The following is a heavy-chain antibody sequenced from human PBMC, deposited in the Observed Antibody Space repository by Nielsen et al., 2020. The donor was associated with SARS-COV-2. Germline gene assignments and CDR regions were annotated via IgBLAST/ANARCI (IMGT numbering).Heavy chain of an antibody. Sequence: ASVKVSCKASGYTFIHYVINWVRQAPGQGLEWMGWMNTNTGDPMYAQDFTGRFVFSLDSSVSTAYLHISGLKPADTAVYYCARGGIALVRGTPERFAPWGQGTLVTVSS. CDR2: MNTNTGDP. CDR3: ARGGIALVRGTPERFAP. D-gene: IGHD3-10*01. V-gene: IGHV7-4-1*02. J-gene: IGHJ5*02. CDR1: GYTFIHYV.